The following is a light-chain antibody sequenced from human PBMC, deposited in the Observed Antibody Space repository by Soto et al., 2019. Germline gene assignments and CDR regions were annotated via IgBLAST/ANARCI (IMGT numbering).Light chain of an antibody. CDR2: VAS. J-gene: IGKJ1*01. CDR3: QQYSSPPLT. CDR1: QSVSSY. V-gene: IGKV3-20*01. Sequence: EIVLTQSPGSLSLSPGERATLSCRASQSVSSYLAWYQQKPGQAPRLLIYVASSRATGFPDRFSGSGSGTDFRLTISRMEPEDAAVYYCQQYSSPPLTFGQGTKVEIK.